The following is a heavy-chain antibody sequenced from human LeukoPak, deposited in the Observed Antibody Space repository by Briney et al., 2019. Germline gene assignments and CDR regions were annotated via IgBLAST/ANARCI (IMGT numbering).Heavy chain of an antibody. CDR3: AKGSRGYTNYYSDY. V-gene: IGHV3-23*01. Sequence: GGSLRLSCASSGFSFSGYAMNWVRQAPGKGLEWVSSISGSGASTFYADSVKGRFTISKDTSSSTVYLQMNSLRAEDTAVYYCAKGSRGYTNYYSDYWGQGSLVTVSS. J-gene: IGHJ4*02. CDR2: ISGSGAST. CDR1: GFSFSGYA. D-gene: IGHD6-13*01.